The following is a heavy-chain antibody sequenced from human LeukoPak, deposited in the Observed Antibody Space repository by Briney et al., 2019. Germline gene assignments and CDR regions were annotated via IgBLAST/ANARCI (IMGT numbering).Heavy chain of an antibody. D-gene: IGHD6-13*01. CDR1: GFTFSSYS. Sequence: KSGGSLRLSCAASGFTFSSYSMNWVRQPPGKGLEWIGEINHSGSTNYNPSLKSRVTISVDTSKNQFSLKLSSVTAADTAVYYCARGFYGGSSWYVKKTEHNWFDPWGQGTLVTVSS. J-gene: IGHJ5*02. V-gene: IGHV4-34*01. CDR2: INHSGST. CDR3: ARGFYGGSSWYVKKTEHNWFDP.